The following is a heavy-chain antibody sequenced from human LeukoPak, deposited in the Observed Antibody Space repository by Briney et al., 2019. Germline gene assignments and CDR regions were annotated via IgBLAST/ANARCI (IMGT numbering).Heavy chain of an antibody. V-gene: IGHV3-9*01. CDR3: AKETVEHPDAFDI. D-gene: IGHD5-24*01. Sequence: GGSLRLSCAASGFTFDDYAMHWVRHAPGKGLEWVSGISWNSGSIGYADSVKGRFTISRDNAKNSLYLQMNSLRAEDTALYYCAKETVEHPDAFDIWGQGTMVTVSS. J-gene: IGHJ3*02. CDR2: ISWNSGSI. CDR1: GFTFDDYA.